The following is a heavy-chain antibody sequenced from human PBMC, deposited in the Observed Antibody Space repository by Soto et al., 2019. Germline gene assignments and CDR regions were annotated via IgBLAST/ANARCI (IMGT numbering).Heavy chain of an antibody. V-gene: IGHV3-33*01. J-gene: IGHJ6*02. CDR3: ARDQWDPVVAAYYYYGMDV. CDR1: GFTFSSYG. Sequence: GGSLRLSCAASGFTFSSYGMHWVRQAPGKGLEWVAVIWYDGSNKYYADSVKGRFTISRDNSKNTLYLQMNSLRAEDTAVYYCARDQWDPVVAAYYYYGMDVWGQGTTVTVSS. D-gene: IGHD2-15*01. CDR2: IWYDGSNK.